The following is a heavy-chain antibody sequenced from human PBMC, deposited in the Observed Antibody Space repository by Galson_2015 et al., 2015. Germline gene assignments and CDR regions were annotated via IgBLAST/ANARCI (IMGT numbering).Heavy chain of an antibody. CDR1: GGSFSIYA. J-gene: IGHJ4*02. CDR2: ITPPFGTA. CDR3: ATASQDCSSNSCPYNY. Sequence: SVKVSCKASGGSFSIYAISWVRQAPGQGPQWTGGITPPFGTASYAQKFQGRVTITAERSTSTAYMELSSLRSEDTAVYYCATASQDCSSNSCPYNYWGQGTLVTVSS. V-gene: IGHV1-69*06. D-gene: IGHD2-2*01.